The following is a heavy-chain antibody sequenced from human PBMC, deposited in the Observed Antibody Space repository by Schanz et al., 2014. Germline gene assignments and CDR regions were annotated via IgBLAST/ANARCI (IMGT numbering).Heavy chain of an antibody. D-gene: IGHD2-8*02. CDR2: MYINSGST. V-gene: IGHV3-48*04. CDR1: GFTLSSYS. CDR3: ARDRDAGGYDS. J-gene: IGHJ5*01. Sequence: EVQLVESGGGLVQPGGSLRLSCAASGFTLSSYSINWVRQAPGKGLEWISSMYINSGSTQYADSVKGRFTISRDNAKNLVYLQMNSLRAEDTAVYYCARDRDAGGYDSWGQGTLVTVSS.